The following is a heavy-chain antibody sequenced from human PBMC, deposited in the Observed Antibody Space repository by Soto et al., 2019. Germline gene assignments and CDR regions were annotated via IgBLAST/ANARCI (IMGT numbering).Heavy chain of an antibody. CDR3: ARGPWDIVVVPAAIRFDY. J-gene: IGHJ4*02. CDR2: ISSSSSYI. CDR1: GFTFSSYS. D-gene: IGHD2-2*01. V-gene: IGHV3-21*01. Sequence: EVQLVESGGGLVKPGGSLRLSCAASGFTFSSYSMNWVGQAPGKGLEWVSSISSSSSYIYYADSVKGRFTISRDNAKNSLYLQMNSLRAEDTAVYYCARGPWDIVVVPAAIRFDYWGQGTLVTVSS.